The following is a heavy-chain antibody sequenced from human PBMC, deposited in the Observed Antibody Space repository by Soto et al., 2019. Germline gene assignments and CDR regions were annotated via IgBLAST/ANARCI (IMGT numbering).Heavy chain of an antibody. CDR3: ARDREGYSSSNYYYYYMDV. CDR1: GGSISSYY. V-gene: IGHV4-59*01. Sequence: SETLSLTCTVSGGSISSYYWSWIRQPPGKGLEWIGYIYYSGSTNYNPSLKSRVTISVDTSKNKFSLKLSSVTAADTAVYYCARDREGYSSSNYYYYYMDVWGKGTTVTVSS. D-gene: IGHD6-6*01. J-gene: IGHJ6*03. CDR2: IYYSGST.